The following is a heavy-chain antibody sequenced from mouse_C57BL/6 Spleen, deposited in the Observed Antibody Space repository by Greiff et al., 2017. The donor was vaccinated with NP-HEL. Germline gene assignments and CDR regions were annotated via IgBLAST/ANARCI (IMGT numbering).Heavy chain of an antibody. CDR1: GYTFTDYY. D-gene: IGHD2-4*01. CDR3: SRGRVYYDGGFAY. V-gene: IGHV1-26*01. J-gene: IGHJ3*01. CDR2: INPNNGGT. Sequence: EVQLQQSGPELVKPGASVKISCKASGYTFTDYYMNWVKQSHGKSLEWIGDINPNNGGTSYNQKFKGKATLTVDKSSSTAYMELRSLTSEDSAVYYCSRGRVYYDGGFAYWGQGTLVTVSA.